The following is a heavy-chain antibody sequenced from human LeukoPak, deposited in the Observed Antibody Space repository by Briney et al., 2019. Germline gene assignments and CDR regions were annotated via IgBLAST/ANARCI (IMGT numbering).Heavy chain of an antibody. J-gene: IGHJ4*02. CDR1: GFTFSSYS. Sequence: QTGGSLRLSCAASGFTFSSYSMNWVRQAPGKGLEWVSYISSSSSTIYYADSVKGRFTISRDNSKNTLYLQMNSLRAEDTAVYYCAKDRGYSGYEPCAYWGQGTLVTVSS. V-gene: IGHV3-48*01. CDR2: ISSSSSTI. D-gene: IGHD5-12*01. CDR3: AKDRGYSGYEPCAY.